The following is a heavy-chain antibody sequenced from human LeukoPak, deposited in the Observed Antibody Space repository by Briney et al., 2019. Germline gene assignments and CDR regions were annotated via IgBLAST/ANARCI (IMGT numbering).Heavy chain of an antibody. V-gene: IGHV4-59*01. CDR2: IYYSGST. CDR1: GGSISSYY. Sequence: PSETLSLTCTVSGGSISSYYWSWIRQPPGKGLGWIGYIYYSGSTNYNPSLKSRVTISVDTSKNQFSLKLSSVTAADTAVYYCARGDCSSTSCYTRRYWFDPWGQGTLVTVSS. J-gene: IGHJ5*02. D-gene: IGHD2-2*02. CDR3: ARGDCSSTSCYTRRYWFDP.